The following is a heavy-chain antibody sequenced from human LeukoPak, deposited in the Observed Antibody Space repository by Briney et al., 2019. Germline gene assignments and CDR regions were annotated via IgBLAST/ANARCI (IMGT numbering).Heavy chain of an antibody. CDR2: IIIMFGTP. CDR1: GGTFSSSA. D-gene: IGHD3-16*01. Sequence: ASVKVSCKASGGTFSSSAINWVRQAPGQGLEWMGGIIIMFGTPAYAQKFQGRVTITTDESTNTVYLELSRLRSEDTAVYYCGSGGVVATYMDVWGEGTMVTVSS. CDR3: GSGGVVATYMDV. J-gene: IGHJ6*03. V-gene: IGHV1-69*05.